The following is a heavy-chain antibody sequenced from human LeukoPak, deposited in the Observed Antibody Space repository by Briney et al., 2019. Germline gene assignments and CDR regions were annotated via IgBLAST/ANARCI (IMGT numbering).Heavy chain of an antibody. CDR3: ARGYSSGWYSGFDY. J-gene: IGHJ4*02. CDR1: GFTFSSYE. D-gene: IGHD6-19*01. CDR2: ISSSGSTI. V-gene: IGHV3-48*03. Sequence: GGSLRLSCAASGFTFSSYEMNWVRQAPGKGLKWVSYISSSGSTIYYADSVKGRFTIPRDNAKNSLYLQMNSLRAEDTAVYYCARGYSSGWYSGFDYWGQGTLVTVSS.